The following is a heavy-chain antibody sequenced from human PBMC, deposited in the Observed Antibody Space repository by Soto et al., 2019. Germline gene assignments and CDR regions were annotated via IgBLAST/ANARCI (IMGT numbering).Heavy chain of an antibody. Sequence: QVQLVESGGGVVQPGRSLRLSCAASGFPFTTYGMHWVREGPGKGLEWVAVISYDGSNKFYADSVKGRFTISRDNSKDTPYLQMNSLRPEDTALYYCVGGQYYFDFRGQGTLVTGSP. CDR3: VGGQYYFDF. V-gene: IGHV3-30*03. D-gene: IGHD3-10*01. CDR1: GFPFTTYG. J-gene: IGHJ4*02. CDR2: ISYDGSNK.